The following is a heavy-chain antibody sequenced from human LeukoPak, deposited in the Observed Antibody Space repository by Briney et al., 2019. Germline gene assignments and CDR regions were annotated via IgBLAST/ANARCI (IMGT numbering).Heavy chain of an antibody. CDR2: ISSDGSST. V-gene: IGHV3-74*01. D-gene: IGHD3-10*01. Sequence: GGSLRLSCEASGFTFSSCWMHWVRHAPGKGLVWVSRISSDGSSTRYADSVKGRFTISRDNAKNTLHLQMNSLRAEDTAVYYCARSMVRGVMAPIDYWGQGTLVTVSS. J-gene: IGHJ4*02. CDR1: GFTFSSCW. CDR3: ARSMVRGVMAPIDY.